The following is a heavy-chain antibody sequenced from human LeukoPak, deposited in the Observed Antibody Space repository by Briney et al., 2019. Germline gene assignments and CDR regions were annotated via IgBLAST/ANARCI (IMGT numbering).Heavy chain of an antibody. Sequence: GGSLRLSCAASGFTFSRYGMHWVRQVPGKGLEWVAIIWSDGSNKYYADAVKDRFTISRDNSKNTMYLQVNSLRAEDTAVYYCARDGYSFGSLDYWGQGTLVTVSS. D-gene: IGHD5-18*01. J-gene: IGHJ4*02. CDR1: GFTFSRYG. CDR3: ARDGYSFGSLDY. V-gene: IGHV3-33*01. CDR2: IWSDGSNK.